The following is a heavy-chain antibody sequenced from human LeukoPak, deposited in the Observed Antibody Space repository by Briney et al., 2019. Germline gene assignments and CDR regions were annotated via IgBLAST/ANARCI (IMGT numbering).Heavy chain of an antibody. CDR3: ASDPPYCSSTSCNWFDP. CDR2: INPNSGGT. J-gene: IGHJ5*02. CDR1: GYTFTGYY. D-gene: IGHD2-2*01. Sequence: GASVKVSCKASGYTFTGYYMHWVRQAPRQGLEWMGWINPNSGGTNYAQKFQGRVTMTRDTSISTAYMELSRLRSDDTAVYYCASDPPYCSSTSCNWFDPWGQGTLVTVSS. V-gene: IGHV1-2*02.